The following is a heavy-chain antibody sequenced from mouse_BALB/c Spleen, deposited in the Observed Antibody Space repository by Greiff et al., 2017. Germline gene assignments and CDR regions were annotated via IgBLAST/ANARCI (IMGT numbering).Heavy chain of an antibody. CDR1: GFTFSSYA. V-gene: IGHV5-9-3*01. D-gene: IGHD2-10*02. Sequence: EVQVVESGGGLVKPGGSLKLSCAASGFTFSSYAMSWVRQTPEKRLEWVATISSGGSYTYYPDSVKGRFTISRDNAKNTLYLQMSSLRSEDTAMYYCARDSYGHWGQGTTLTVSS. CDR2: ISSGGSYT. J-gene: IGHJ2*01. CDR3: ARDSYGH.